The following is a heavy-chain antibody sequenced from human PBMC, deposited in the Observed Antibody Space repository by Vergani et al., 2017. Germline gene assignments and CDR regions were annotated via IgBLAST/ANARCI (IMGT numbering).Heavy chain of an antibody. CDR2: IHTNGVI. D-gene: IGHD3-16*01. V-gene: IGHV4-61*02. Sequence: QVQLQESGPGLVKPSQTLSLTCTVSGGSFNSGSYYLIWLRQPAGKRLEGIGRIHTNGVIHYNPSLNSRATISVDTSRNKISLKLTSVTATDTAIYFCARGNPYVDFDIWGQGTMITVSS. J-gene: IGHJ3*02. CDR1: GGSFNSGSYY. CDR3: ARGNPYVDFDI.